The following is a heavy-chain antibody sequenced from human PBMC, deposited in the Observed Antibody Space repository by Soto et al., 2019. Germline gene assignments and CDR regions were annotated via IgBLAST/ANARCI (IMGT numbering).Heavy chain of an antibody. J-gene: IGHJ4*02. CDR1: GFTFSSYE. CDR2: ISSSGSTI. CDR3: ARLSGTYGRRHYFDY. V-gene: IGHV3-48*03. Sequence: VQLVESGGGVVQPGRSLRLSCAASGFTFSSYEMTWVRQVAGKGLELVSYISSSGSTIHYADSVRGRFTIYRDNAKSSLYLEMNSLRPEDTATYYCARLSGTYGRRHYFDYWGQGTLVTVSS. D-gene: IGHD3-16*01.